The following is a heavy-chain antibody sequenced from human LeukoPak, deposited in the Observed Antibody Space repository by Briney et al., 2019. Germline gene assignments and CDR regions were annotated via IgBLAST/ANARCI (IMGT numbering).Heavy chain of an antibody. Sequence: PSETLSLTCTVSGGSISSYYWSWIRQPAGKGLEWIGRLYTSRDTNYNPSLKSRLTMSLDTSKNQFSLKLSSVTAADTAVYYCARDEHDYGDYGTFDYWGQGTLVTVSS. CDR2: LYTSRDT. CDR3: ARDEHDYGDYGTFDY. D-gene: IGHD4-17*01. J-gene: IGHJ4*02. V-gene: IGHV4-4*07. CDR1: GGSISSYY.